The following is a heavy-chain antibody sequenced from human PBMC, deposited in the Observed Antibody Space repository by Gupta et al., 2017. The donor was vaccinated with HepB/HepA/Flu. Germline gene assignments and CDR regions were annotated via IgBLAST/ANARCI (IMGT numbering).Heavy chain of an antibody. CDR2: INHSGST. CDR3: ARGTGYCTNGVCYIPEFMDV. V-gene: IGHV4-34*01. J-gene: IGHJ6*03. Sequence: QVQLQQWGAGLLKPSETLSLTCAVYGGSFSGYYWSWIRQPPGKGLEWIGEINHSGSTNYNPSLKSRVTISVDTSKNQFSLKLSSVTAADTAVYYCARGTGYCTNGVCYIPEFMDVWGKGTTVTVSS. D-gene: IGHD2-8*01. CDR1: GGSFSGYY.